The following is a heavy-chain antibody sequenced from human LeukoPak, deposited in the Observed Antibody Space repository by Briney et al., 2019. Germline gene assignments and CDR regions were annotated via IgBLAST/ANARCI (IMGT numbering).Heavy chain of an antibody. J-gene: IGHJ4*02. CDR3: ARLSLKVLEWSPTKGKETHYFDY. CDR1: GDSISSSNW. CDR2: IYHSGST. Sequence: PSETLSLTCAVSGDSISSSNWWSWVRQPPGKGLEWIGEIYHSGSTNYNPSLKSRVTILEDKSKNQFSLKLSSVTAADTAVYYCARLSLKVLEWSPTKGKETHYFDYWGQGTLVTVSS. V-gene: IGHV4-4*02. D-gene: IGHD3-3*01.